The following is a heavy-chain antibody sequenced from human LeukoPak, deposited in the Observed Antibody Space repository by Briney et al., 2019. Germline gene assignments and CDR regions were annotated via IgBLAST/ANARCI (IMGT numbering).Heavy chain of an antibody. J-gene: IGHJ6*03. D-gene: IGHD3-22*01. CDR1: GDSVSGYY. CDR2: LYTSANT. V-gene: IGHV4-4*09. Sequence: PSDTLSLTCTVSGDSVSGYYGSWIRQPPGKGLEWIGYLYTSANTNYNPSLESRVTMSVDTSKNQFSLKLTSVTAADTAVYYCARGLRDEERHYGYYYMDVWGKGTTVTVSS. CDR3: ARGLRDEERHYGYYYMDV.